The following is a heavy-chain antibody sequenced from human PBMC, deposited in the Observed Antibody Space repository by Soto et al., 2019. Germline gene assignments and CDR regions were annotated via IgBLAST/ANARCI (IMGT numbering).Heavy chain of an antibody. Sequence: PGGSLRLSCAASGFAFISYGIHFFRQSPFKWLEWVGGISDDGSTKYYADSVKGRFTISRDNSKNALYLQMNSLRAEGTAVYYCAKARSGGFHYYYFYGMDVWGQGTTVTVSS. D-gene: IGHD2-15*01. CDR3: AKARSGGFHYYYFYGMDV. J-gene: IGHJ6*02. CDR2: ISDDGSTK. CDR1: GFAFISYG. V-gene: IGHV3-30*18.